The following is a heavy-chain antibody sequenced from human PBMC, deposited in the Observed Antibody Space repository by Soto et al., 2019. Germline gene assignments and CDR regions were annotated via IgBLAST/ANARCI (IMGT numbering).Heavy chain of an antibody. D-gene: IGHD3-9*01. CDR1: GGSISSGGYS. J-gene: IGHJ3*01. CDR2: IYHSGST. V-gene: IGHV4-30-2*01. Sequence: QLQLQESGSGLVKPSQTLSLTCAVSGGSISSGGYSWSWIRQPPGKGLEWIGYIYHSGSTYYNPSHKRPVTIAVSRHKNQFSLRLSAMTAADTAVYYCARVPVNYDILTCYYEEDAFDFCGQGRMVNVSS. CDR3: ARVPVNYDILTCYYEEDAFDF.